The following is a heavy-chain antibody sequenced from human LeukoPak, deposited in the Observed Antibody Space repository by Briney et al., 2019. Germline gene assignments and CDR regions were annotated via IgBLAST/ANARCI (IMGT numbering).Heavy chain of an antibody. CDR2: ISSGSSTI. Sequence: TGGSLRLYCSATGLIFSIYSMKWVRQAPGKGLEWVSFISSGSSTIYYADSVKGRFTISRDNDKNSLYLQMNSLRDEDTAVYYCARETSGHNSGWGQGTLVTVSS. J-gene: IGHJ4*02. D-gene: IGHD6-19*01. V-gene: IGHV3-48*02. CDR1: GLIFSIYS. CDR3: ARETSGHNSG.